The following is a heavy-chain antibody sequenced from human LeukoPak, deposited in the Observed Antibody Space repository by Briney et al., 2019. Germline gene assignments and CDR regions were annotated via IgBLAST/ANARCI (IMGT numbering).Heavy chain of an antibody. J-gene: IGHJ3*02. CDR1: GGSISSYY. Sequence: NPSETLSLTCTVSGGSISSYYWSWIRQPPGKRLEWIGYIYYSGSTSYNPSLKSRVTISVDTSKNQISLKLSSVTAADTAVYYCARDLGVMVRAFDIWGQGTMATVSS. D-gene: IGHD5-18*01. CDR2: IYYSGST. V-gene: IGHV4-59*01. CDR3: ARDLGVMVRAFDI.